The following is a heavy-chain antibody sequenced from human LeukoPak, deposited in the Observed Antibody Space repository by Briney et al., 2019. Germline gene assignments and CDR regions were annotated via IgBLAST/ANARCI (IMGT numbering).Heavy chain of an antibody. Sequence: SETLSLTCTVSGYSISSGYYWGWIRQPPGKGLEWIGSIYHSGSTYYNPSLKSRVTISVDTSKNRFSLKLSSVTAADTAVYYCARAENYYGSGSLYYYYYMDVWGKGTTVTVSS. D-gene: IGHD3-10*01. V-gene: IGHV4-38-2*02. J-gene: IGHJ6*03. CDR2: IYHSGST. CDR1: GYSISSGYY. CDR3: ARAENYYGSGSLYYYYYMDV.